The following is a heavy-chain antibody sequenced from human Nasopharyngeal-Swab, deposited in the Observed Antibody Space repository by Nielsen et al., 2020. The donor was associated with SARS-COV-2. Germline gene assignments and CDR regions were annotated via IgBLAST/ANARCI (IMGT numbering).Heavy chain of an antibody. Sequence: KVSCKGSGYTFGNYWIGWVRQMPGKGLEWMAIIYPDQFEPRYSPSFQGQINISANKSIKTAYLQLNSLRASVTAMYYCARHPGFWTGYYFDSWGQGTLVTVSS. CDR2: IYPDQFEP. CDR1: GYTFGNYW. CDR3: ARHPGFWTGYYFDS. J-gene: IGHJ4*02. D-gene: IGHD3/OR15-3a*01. V-gene: IGHV5-51*01.